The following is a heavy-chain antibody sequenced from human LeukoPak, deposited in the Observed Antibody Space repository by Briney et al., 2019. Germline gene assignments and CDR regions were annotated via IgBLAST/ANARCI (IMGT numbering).Heavy chain of an antibody. CDR2: IWNDGSSE. D-gene: IGHD1-7*01. CDR3: ARDANYYFDY. V-gene: IGHV3-33*01. J-gene: IGHJ4*02. CDR1: GFTFSRYG. Sequence: PGGSLRLSCAASGFTFSRYGMHWVRQAPGKGLEWVALIWNDGSSEHYADSVKGRFTLSRNNSKNTVDLQMNSLRVEDTAVYYCARDANYYFDYWGQGSPVTVSS.